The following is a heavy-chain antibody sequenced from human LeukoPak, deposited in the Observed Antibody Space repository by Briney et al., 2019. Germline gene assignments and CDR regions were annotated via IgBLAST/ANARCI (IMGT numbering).Heavy chain of an antibody. CDR3: ATPYQLPPEYFQH. J-gene: IGHJ1*01. Sequence: SETLSLTCAVYGGSFSGYYWSWIRQPPGKGLEWIGEINHSGSTNYNPSLKSRVTISVDTSKNQFSLKLSSVTAADTAVYYCATPYQLPPEYFQHWGQGTLVTVSS. V-gene: IGHV4-34*01. CDR2: INHSGST. D-gene: IGHD2-2*01. CDR1: GGSFSGYY.